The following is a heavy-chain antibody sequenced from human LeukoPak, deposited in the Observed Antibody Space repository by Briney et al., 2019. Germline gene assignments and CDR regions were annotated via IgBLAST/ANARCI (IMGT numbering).Heavy chain of an antibody. V-gene: IGHV4-39*01. CDR2: VFYSGSK. J-gene: IGHJ5*02. CDR1: GGSISNRAYY. CDR3: ARHSFPGTFTPSNWFDP. Sequence: SETLSLTCNVSGGSISNRAYYWAWIRQPPGKGLEWIVSVFYSGSKYSNPSLESRLTISVDTSKNHFSLRLTSVTAADTAMYYCARHSFPGTFTPSNWFDPWGQGTLVTVS. D-gene: IGHD2-15*01.